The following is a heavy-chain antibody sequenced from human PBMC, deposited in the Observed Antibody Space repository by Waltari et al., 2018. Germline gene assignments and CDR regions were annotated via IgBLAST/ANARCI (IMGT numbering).Heavy chain of an antibody. CDR1: GYSISSGYY. Sequence: QVQLQESGPGLVKPSETLSLTCAVSGYSISSGYYWGWIRQPPGKGLEWIGSIYHSGTTYYTPALKSRVTISVDTSKNQFSLKLGSVTAADTAVYYCARLPYDFWSGYSEYYFDYWGQGTLVTVSS. J-gene: IGHJ4*02. V-gene: IGHV4-38-2*01. CDR3: ARLPYDFWSGYSEYYFDY. D-gene: IGHD3-3*01. CDR2: IYHSGTT.